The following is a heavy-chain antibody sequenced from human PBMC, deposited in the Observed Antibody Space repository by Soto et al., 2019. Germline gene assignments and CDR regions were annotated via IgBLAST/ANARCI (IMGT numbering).Heavy chain of an antibody. CDR3: ARDTPQLYDSSGYYYADAFDI. J-gene: IGHJ3*02. CDR1: GYTLTELS. V-gene: IGHV1-18*01. Sequence: ASVQVSCKVSGYTLTELSMHWVRQAPGQGLEWMGWISAYNGNTNYAQKLQGRVTMTTDTSTSTAYMELRSLRSDDTAVYYCARDTPQLYDSSGYYYADAFDIWGQGTMVTVSS. CDR2: ISAYNGNT. D-gene: IGHD3-22*01.